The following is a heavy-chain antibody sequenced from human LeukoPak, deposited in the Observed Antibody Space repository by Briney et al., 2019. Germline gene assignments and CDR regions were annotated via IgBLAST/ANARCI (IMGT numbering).Heavy chain of an antibody. CDR3: SLGLWNDQRKTFDI. J-gene: IGHJ3*02. CDR1: GYTFTRYY. Sequence: ASVKVSGQASGYTFTRYYMHWGRQAPGQGLEWMAIISPLGGSTSYAQNSQGPITMTRVTSQGPHYLELASLRPEDMAVYDCSLGLWNDQRKTFDIWGQGTMVTVSS. V-gene: IGHV1-46*01. CDR2: ISPLGGST. D-gene: IGHD1-1*01.